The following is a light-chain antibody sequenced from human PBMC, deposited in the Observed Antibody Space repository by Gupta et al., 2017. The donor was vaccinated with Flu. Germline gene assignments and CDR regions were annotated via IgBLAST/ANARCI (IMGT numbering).Light chain of an antibody. Sequence: DIQMTQSPSSLSASVGDRVTITCRASQGISNYLAWFQQKPGKAPKSLIYAASRLQSGVPSKFSGSASATDISLTISILPPEDFATSSSQHDNSSPLAFGQGTRVEIK. J-gene: IGKJ5*01. CDR3: QHDNSSPLA. V-gene: IGKV1-16*02. CDR1: QGISNY. CDR2: AAS.